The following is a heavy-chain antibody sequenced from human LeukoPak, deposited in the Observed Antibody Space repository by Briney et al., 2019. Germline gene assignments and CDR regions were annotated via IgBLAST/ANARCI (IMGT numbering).Heavy chain of an antibody. V-gene: IGHV4-4*02. CDR1: GGSISSSNW. CDR3: ARARGLVRGVEPDY. J-gene: IGHJ4*02. CDR2: IYHSGST. D-gene: IGHD3-10*01. Sequence: SETLSLTCAVSGGSISSSNWWSWVRQPPGKGLEWIGEIYHSGSTNYNPSLKSRVTISVDKSKNQFSLNLTSVTAADTAVYYCARARGLVRGVEPDYWGQGTLVTVS.